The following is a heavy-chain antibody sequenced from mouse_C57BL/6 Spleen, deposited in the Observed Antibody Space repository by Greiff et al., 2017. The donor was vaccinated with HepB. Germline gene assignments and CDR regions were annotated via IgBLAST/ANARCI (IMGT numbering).Heavy chain of an antibody. CDR3: ARNPGYYAMDY. V-gene: IGHV1-64*01. CDR2: IHPNSGST. Sequence: QVQLQQPGAELVKPGASVKLSCKASGYTFTSYWMHWVKQRPGQGLEWIGMIHPNSGSTNYNEKFKSKATLTVDKSSSTAYMQLSSLTSEDSAVYYCARNPGYYAMDYWGQGTSVTVSS. J-gene: IGHJ4*01. CDR1: GYTFTSYW.